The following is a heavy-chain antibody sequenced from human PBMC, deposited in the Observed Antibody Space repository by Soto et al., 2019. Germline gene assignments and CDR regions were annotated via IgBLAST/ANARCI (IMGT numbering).Heavy chain of an antibody. CDR3: ARYSSGWPGNGMDV. D-gene: IGHD6-19*01. CDR1: NGSISNYF. Sequence: KASETLSLTCTLSNGSISNYFCSWIRQPPGKGLEWIGYVYYTVSTTYNPSLKSRLTMSVDTSRKQFSLKLSSVTAADTAVYYCARYSSGWPGNGMDVWGQGTTVTVS. V-gene: IGHV4-59*01. CDR2: VYYTVST. J-gene: IGHJ6*02.